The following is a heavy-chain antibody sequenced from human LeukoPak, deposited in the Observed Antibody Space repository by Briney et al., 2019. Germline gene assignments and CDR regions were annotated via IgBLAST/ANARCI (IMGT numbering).Heavy chain of an antibody. CDR1: GFTFSNYA. D-gene: IGHD3-3*01. Sequence: GGSLRLSCAASGFTFSNYAMAWVRQPPGKGLEWLSTVSGTTGNTYYADSVKGRFTISRDNFKNTLFLQMISLRAEDTALYYCAREFPYYDFRSGLKSPFDYWGQGILVTVSS. J-gene: IGHJ4*02. V-gene: IGHV3-23*01. CDR2: VSGTTGNT. CDR3: AREFPYYDFRSGLKSPFDY.